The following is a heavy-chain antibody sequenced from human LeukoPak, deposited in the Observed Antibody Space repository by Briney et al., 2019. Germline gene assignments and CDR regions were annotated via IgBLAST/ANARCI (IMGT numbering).Heavy chain of an antibody. J-gene: IGHJ6*03. CDR3: ANLGYDFWSGYYTRYYYYMDV. CDR1: GFTFDDYA. Sequence: GGSLRLSCAASGFTFDDYAMHWVRQAPGKGLEWVSLISGDGGSTYYADSVKGRFPISIDNSKSSLYLQMNSLRTEDTALYYCANLGYDFWSGYYTRYYYYMDVWGKGTTVTVSS. D-gene: IGHD3-3*01. CDR2: ISGDGGST. V-gene: IGHV3-43*02.